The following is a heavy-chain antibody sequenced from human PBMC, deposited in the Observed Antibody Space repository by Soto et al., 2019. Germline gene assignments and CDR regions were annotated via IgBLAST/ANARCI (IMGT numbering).Heavy chain of an antibody. CDR1: GYTFSSYG. CDR2: ISSYNGNT. D-gene: IGHD3-22*01. V-gene: IGHV1-18*01. Sequence: ASVKVSCKASGYTFSSYGISWVRQAPGQGREWMGWISSYNGNTNYAQNLQGRVTMTTDTSTSTAYMELRSLRSDDTAVYYCARVPKYYYDSSGYSTFDYWGQGXLVTVSS. J-gene: IGHJ4*02. CDR3: ARVPKYYYDSSGYSTFDY.